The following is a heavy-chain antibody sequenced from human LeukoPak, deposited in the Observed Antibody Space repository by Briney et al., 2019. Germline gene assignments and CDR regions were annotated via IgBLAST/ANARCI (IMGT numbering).Heavy chain of an antibody. CDR2: MHPSGSS. J-gene: IGHJ4*02. CDR3: ARLVGGNSGVFDY. Sequence: SETLSLTCTVSGDSLGSYFWSWIRQPPGKGLEWIGDMHPSGSSNYNPSLRSRVTTSVDTSKNQFSLKLNSVTAADTAVYYCARLVGGNSGVFDYWGQGTLVTVSS. CDR1: GDSLGSYF. V-gene: IGHV4-4*09. D-gene: IGHD4-23*01.